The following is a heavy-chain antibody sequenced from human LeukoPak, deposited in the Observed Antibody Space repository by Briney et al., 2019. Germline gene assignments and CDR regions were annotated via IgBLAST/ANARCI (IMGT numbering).Heavy chain of an antibody. Sequence: GGSLRLSCAASGFTFSSYSMSWIRQAPGKGLEWVSFISGSNSYIFYADSVKGRFTVSRDNAKDSLYLQMNSLRAEDTAVYYCARALTTLTYEGYWGQGTLVTVSS. V-gene: IGHV3-21*01. CDR1: GFTFSSYS. J-gene: IGHJ4*02. CDR2: ISGSNSYI. CDR3: ARALTTLTYEGY. D-gene: IGHD1-1*01.